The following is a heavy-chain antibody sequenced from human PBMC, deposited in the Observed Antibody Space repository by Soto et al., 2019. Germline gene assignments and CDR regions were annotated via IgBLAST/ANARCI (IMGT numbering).Heavy chain of an antibody. CDR3: AREVQVHTPAFVY. CDR1: GGTFNTYA. V-gene: IGHV1-69*19. Sequence: QVQLVQSGAEMKKPGSSVKVSCQSSGGTFNTYAMNWVRQAPGQGPEWMGDISPMFGAANYAPQFQGRVTITADESKGTSYMQLSSLTSEDTAIYFCAREVQVHTPAFVYWGQGTLVTVSS. D-gene: IGHD3-10*01. J-gene: IGHJ4*02. CDR2: ISPMFGAA.